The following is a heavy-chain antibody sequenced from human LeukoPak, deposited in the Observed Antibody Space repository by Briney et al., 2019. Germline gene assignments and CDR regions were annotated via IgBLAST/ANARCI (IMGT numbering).Heavy chain of an antibody. Sequence: PSETLSLTCTVSGGSISDSNYYWGWIRQPPGRVLEWIANIYYSGSAYYSPSLKSRVTVSIDTSKNQFSLKLNSVTAADTAVYYCARQSTIAAARIDPWGQGTLVTVSS. D-gene: IGHD6-25*01. CDR1: GGSISDSNYY. J-gene: IGHJ5*02. CDR3: ARQSTIAAARIDP. V-gene: IGHV4-39*01. CDR2: IYYSGSA.